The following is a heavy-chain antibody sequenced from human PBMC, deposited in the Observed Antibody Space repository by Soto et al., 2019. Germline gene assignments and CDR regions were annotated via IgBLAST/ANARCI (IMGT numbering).Heavy chain of an antibody. CDR1: GFTFSSYS. V-gene: IGHV3-48*02. CDR3: AREDPWSANADDMDV. J-gene: IGHJ6*02. CDR2: ISSSSGTI. Sequence: EVQLVESGGGLVQPGGSLRLSCVASGFTFSSYSLNWVRQAPVKGLEWVSYISSSSGTIYYADSVKGRFTISRDNAENSLYLQMNSLRDDDTAVYYCAREDPWSANADDMDVWGQGTTVTVSS. D-gene: IGHD3-3*01.